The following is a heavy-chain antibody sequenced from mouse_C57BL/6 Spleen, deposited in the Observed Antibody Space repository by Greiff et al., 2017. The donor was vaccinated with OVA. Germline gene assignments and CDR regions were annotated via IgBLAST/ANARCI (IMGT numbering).Heavy chain of an antibody. CDR1: GYTFTSYW. J-gene: IGHJ2*01. CDR3: ARARLLGY. V-gene: IGHV1-50*01. Sequence: QVQLKQPGAELVKPGASVKLSCKASGYTFTSYWMQWVKQRPGQGLEWIGEIDPSDSYTNYNQKFKGKATLTVDTSSSTAYMQLSSLTSEDSAVYYCARARLLGYWGKGTTLTVSS. D-gene: IGHD1-1*01. CDR2: IDPSDSYT.